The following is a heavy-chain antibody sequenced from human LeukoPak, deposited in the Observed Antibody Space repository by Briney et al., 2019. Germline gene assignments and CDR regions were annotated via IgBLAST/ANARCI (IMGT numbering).Heavy chain of an antibody. CDR1: GFTFSNAW. J-gene: IGHJ5*02. CDR2: IKSKTDGGTT. V-gene: IGHV3-15*01. Sequence: GGSLRLSCAASGFTFSNAWMSWVRQAPGKGLEWVGRIKSKTDGGTTDYAAPVKGRFTISRDDSKNMMYLQMNSLKSEDTAVYYCVDWFDPWGQGTLVAVSS. CDR3: VDWFDP.